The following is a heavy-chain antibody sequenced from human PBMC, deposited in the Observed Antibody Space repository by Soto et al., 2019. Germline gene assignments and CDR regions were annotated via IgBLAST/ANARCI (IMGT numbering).Heavy chain of an antibody. CDR3: ARDARGGGYCSSTSCPPGNWFDP. V-gene: IGHV3-74*01. Sequence: AGGSLRLSCAASGFTFSSYWMHWVRQAPGEGLVWVSRINSDGSSTSYADSVKGRFTISRDNAKNTLYLQMNSLRAEDTAVYYCARDARGGGYCSSTSCPPGNWFDPWGQGTLVTVSS. D-gene: IGHD2-2*01. J-gene: IGHJ5*02. CDR1: GFTFSSYW. CDR2: INSDGSST.